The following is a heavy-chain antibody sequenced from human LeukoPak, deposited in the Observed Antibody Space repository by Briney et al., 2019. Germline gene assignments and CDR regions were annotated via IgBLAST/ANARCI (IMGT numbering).Heavy chain of an antibody. CDR3: ARNNYGLTPNWFDP. CDR2: IYYSGST. D-gene: IGHD4-17*01. J-gene: IGHJ5*02. CDR1: GGSISSSSYY. V-gene: IGHV4-39*07. Sequence: SETLSLTCTVSGGSISSSSYYWGWIRQPPGKGLEWIGSIYYSGSTYYNPSLKSRVTISVDTSKNQFSLKLSSVTAADTAVYYCARNNYGLTPNWFDPWGQGTLVTVSS.